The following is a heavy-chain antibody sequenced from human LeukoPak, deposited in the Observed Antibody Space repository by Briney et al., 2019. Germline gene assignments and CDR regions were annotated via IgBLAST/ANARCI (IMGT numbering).Heavy chain of an antibody. J-gene: IGHJ5*02. D-gene: IGHD3-3*01. V-gene: IGHV3-23*01. CDR3: AKDENYDFWSGYYNWFDP. CDR1: GFTFSSYA. CDR2: ISSSGGST. Sequence: PGGSLRLSCAASGFTFSSYAMSWVRQAPGKGLEWVSAISSSGGSTYYADSAKGRFTISRDNSKNTLYLQMNSLRAEDTAVYYCAKDENYDFWSGYYNWFDPWGQGTLVTVSS.